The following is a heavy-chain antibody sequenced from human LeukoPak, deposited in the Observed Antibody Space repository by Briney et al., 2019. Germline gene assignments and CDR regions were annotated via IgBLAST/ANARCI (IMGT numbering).Heavy chain of an antibody. Sequence: SETLSLTCAVYGGSFSGYYWSWIRQPPGKGLEWIGEINHSGSTNYNPSLNSRVTISVDTSKNQFSLQLNSVTAADTAVYYCARRRLFLAHAFDIWGQGTMVTVSS. J-gene: IGHJ3*02. CDR1: GGSFSGYY. CDR3: ARRRLFLAHAFDI. D-gene: IGHD2-21*02. CDR2: INHSGST. V-gene: IGHV4-34*01.